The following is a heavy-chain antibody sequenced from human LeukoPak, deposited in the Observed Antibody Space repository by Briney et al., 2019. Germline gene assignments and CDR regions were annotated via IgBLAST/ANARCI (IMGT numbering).Heavy chain of an antibody. CDR2: ISGSGDST. D-gene: IGHD6-19*01. CDR1: GFTFRSFA. Sequence: GSLKPSFAAPGFTFRSFAVSWVRQAPGKGREWGPGISGSGDSTYYADSVKGRFSISRDNSKNTLWLQMNSLKDEDTAVYYCAKDPRAGSGWGSFDYWGQGTLVTVSS. V-gene: IGHV3-23*01. J-gene: IGHJ4*02. CDR3: AKDPRAGSGWGSFDY.